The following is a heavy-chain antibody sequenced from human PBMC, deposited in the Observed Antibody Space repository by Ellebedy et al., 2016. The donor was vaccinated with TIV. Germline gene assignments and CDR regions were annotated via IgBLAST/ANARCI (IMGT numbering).Heavy chain of an antibody. CDR2: IYNSGST. CDR3: ARSGGVWYFDF. Sequence: SETLSLTCTVFGGSISNYYWTWIRQPPGKGLEWIGYIYNSGSTNYNPSLKSRVTILADTSKNQLSLKLSSVTAADTAVYYCARSGGVWYFDFWGRGALVTVSS. D-gene: IGHD3-10*01. J-gene: IGHJ2*01. CDR1: GGSISNYY. V-gene: IGHV4-59*01.